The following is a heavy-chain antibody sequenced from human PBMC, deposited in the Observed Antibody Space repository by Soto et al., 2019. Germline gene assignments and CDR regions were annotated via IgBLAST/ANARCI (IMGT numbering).Heavy chain of an antibody. V-gene: IGHV3-74*01. CDR3: ARGRPYGMDL. J-gene: IGHJ6*02. Sequence: EVQLVESGGGLVQPGGSLRVSCAASGFTFGSYWMNWVRQAPGKGLVWVSRIDSDGSSTTYADSVKGRFTTSRDNAKNTLYLQMSSLRVEDTAVYYCARGRPYGMDLWGQGTTVTVSS. CDR1: GFTFGSYW. CDR2: IDSDGSST.